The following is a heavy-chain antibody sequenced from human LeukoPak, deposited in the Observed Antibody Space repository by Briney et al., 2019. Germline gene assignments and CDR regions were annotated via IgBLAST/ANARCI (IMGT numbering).Heavy chain of an antibody. J-gene: IGHJ4*02. CDR1: GFTFSSYS. Sequence: HSGGSLRLSCAASGFTFSSYSINWVRQAPGKGLEWVANIKQDGSEKYYVDSVKGRFTISRDNAKNSLYLQMNSLRAEDTAVYYCARDGYYDFWSGYYVPFDYWGQGTLVTVSS. CDR2: IKQDGSEK. V-gene: IGHV3-7*01. D-gene: IGHD3-3*01. CDR3: ARDGYYDFWSGYYVPFDY.